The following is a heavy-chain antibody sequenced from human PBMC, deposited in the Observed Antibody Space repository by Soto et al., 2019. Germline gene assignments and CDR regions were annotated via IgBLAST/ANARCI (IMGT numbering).Heavy chain of an antibody. J-gene: IGHJ4*02. CDR2: IYSSGST. CDR3: ARAGDGYNY. V-gene: IGHV4-61*01. D-gene: IGHD5-12*01. Sequence: QVQLQESGPGLVKPSETLSLTCTVSGGSVSSGSYYWSWIRQPPGKGLEWIGNIYSSGSTSYNPSPTGRATISVDTSTPQFSLKLSSVTAADTAVYFCARAGDGYNYWGQGTLVTVSS. CDR1: GGSVSSGSYY.